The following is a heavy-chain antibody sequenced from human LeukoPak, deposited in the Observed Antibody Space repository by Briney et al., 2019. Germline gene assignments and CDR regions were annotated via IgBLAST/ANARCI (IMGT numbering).Heavy chain of an antibody. CDR1: GYAFSAYA. CDR3: ARGWPYFDWFRAPGNDFDF. D-gene: IGHD3-9*01. Sequence: ASVKVSCKASGYAFSAYATHWVRHAPGQRRERMGWINAGNGDTKYTQKFQDRVTITRDTSASTAYMELSSLRSEDTAVYYCARGWPYFDWFRAPGNDFDFWGQGTVVTVSS. CDR2: INAGNGDT. J-gene: IGHJ4*02. V-gene: IGHV1-3*01.